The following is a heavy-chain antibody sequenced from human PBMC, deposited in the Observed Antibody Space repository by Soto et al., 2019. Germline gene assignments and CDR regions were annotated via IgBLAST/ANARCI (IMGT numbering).Heavy chain of an antibody. D-gene: IGHD6-13*01. Sequence: QVQLVQSGAEVKKPGASVKVSCKASGYTFTSYGISWVRQAPGQGLEWMGWISAYNGNTNYAQKLQGSVTMTTDTSTSTAYMELRSLRSDDTAVYYCARVEGSSWYGGGVHDAFDIWGQGTMVTVSS. CDR3: ARVEGSSWYGGGVHDAFDI. CDR2: ISAYNGNT. CDR1: GYTFTSYG. J-gene: IGHJ3*02. V-gene: IGHV1-18*01.